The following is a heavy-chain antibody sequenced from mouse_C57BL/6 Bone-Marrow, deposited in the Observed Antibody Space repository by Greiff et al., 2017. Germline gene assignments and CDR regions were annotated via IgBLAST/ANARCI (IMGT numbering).Heavy chain of an antibody. D-gene: IGHD2-1*01. V-gene: IGHV1-52*01. CDR3: AREKIYYYYAMDY. Sequence: QVQLQHPGAELVRPGSSVKLSCKASGYTFTSYWMHWVKQRPIQGLEWIGNIDPSDSETHYNQKFQDKATLTVDKSSSTAYMQLSSLTSEDSAVYYCAREKIYYYYAMDYWGQGTSVTVSS. CDR2: IDPSDSET. J-gene: IGHJ4*01. CDR1: GYTFTSYW.